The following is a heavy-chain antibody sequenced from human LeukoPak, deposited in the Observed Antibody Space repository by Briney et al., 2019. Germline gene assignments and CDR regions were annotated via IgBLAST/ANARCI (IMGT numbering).Heavy chain of an antibody. CDR3: ASGLSYYYYYMDV. J-gene: IGHJ6*03. CDR2: ISSSSSYI. Sequence: TAGGSLRLSCAASGFTFSSYSMNWVRQAPGKGLEWVSSISSSSSYIYYADSVKGRFTISRDNSKNTLYLQMNSLRAEDTAVYYCASGLSYYYYYMDVWGKGTTVTISS. CDR1: GFTFSSYS. V-gene: IGHV3-21*01.